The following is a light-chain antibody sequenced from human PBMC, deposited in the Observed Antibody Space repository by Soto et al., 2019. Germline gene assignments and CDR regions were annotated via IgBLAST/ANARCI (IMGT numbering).Light chain of an antibody. CDR3: AAWDDSLNGPI. Sequence: QSVLSQPPSASGTPGQRVTMSCSGSTSNIGTNSVYWYQQLPGTAPKLLIYTNDQRPSGVPDRFSASKSGTSASLAISGLQSEDEADYHCAAWDDSLNGPIFGGGTKVTVL. CDR2: TND. CDR1: TSNIGTNS. V-gene: IGLV1-44*01. J-gene: IGLJ2*01.